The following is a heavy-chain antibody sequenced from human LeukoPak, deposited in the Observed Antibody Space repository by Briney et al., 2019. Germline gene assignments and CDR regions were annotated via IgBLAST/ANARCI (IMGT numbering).Heavy chain of an antibody. V-gene: IGHV1-8*01. CDR1: GYTFTSYD. CDR2: MNPNSGNT. Sequence: ASVTVSCKASGYTFTSYDINWVRQATGQGLEWMGWMNPNSGNTVYAQKFQGRVTMTRNTSISTAYMELSSLRSEDTAVYYCARIKSLPRRSNIVVVPATTYFDYWGQGTLVTVSS. J-gene: IGHJ4*02. CDR3: ARIKSLPRRSNIVVVPATTYFDY. D-gene: IGHD2-2*01.